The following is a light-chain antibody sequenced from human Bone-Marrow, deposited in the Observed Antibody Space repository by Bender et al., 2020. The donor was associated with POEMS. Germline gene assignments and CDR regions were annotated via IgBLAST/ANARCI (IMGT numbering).Light chain of an antibody. CDR2: SSH. CDR3: AVWDDSLNGWV. J-gene: IGLJ3*02. Sequence: QSVLTQQPSASGTPGQRVTISCSGGSSNIGAHAVNWYQHLPGTAPKLLIYSSHRRPSEVPDRFSGSRSGTSASLAISGIQSEDEADYYCAVWDDSLNGWVFGGGTKLTVL. V-gene: IGLV1-44*01. CDR1: SSNIGAHA.